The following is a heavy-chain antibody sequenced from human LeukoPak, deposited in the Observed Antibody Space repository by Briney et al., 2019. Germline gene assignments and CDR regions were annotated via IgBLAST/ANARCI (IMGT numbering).Heavy chain of an antibody. CDR1: GGSISSTGYY. V-gene: IGHV4-39*07. Sequence: SETLSLTCTVSGGSISSTGYYWGWIRQPPGKGLEWIGSMYYSGSTYYNPSLKSRVTISVDRSKNQFSLKLSSVTAADTAVYYCARTQLWPGADYYGMDVWGQGTTVTVSS. CDR2: MYYSGST. J-gene: IGHJ6*02. D-gene: IGHD5-18*01. CDR3: ARTQLWPGADYYGMDV.